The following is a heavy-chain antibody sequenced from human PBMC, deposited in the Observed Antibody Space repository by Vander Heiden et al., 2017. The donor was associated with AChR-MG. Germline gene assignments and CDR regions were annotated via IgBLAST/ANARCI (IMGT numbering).Heavy chain of an antibody. CDR1: AVTFTCYA. J-gene: IGHJ3*02. Sequence: QVQPVQSGAEVQKPGSSAKVSCKASAVTFTCYAIGWVRQAPGQGLEWMGGIIAIFSTANYAQKFQGRVTITADESTSTAYMELSSLRSEDTAVYYCARAVEDDMGPGGAFDIWGQGTMVTVSS. D-gene: IGHD3-9*01. CDR3: ARAVEDDMGPGGAFDI. V-gene: IGHV1-69*01. CDR2: IIAIFSTA.